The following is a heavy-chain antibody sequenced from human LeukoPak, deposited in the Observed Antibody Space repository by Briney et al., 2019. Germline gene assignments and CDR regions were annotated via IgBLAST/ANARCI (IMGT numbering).Heavy chain of an antibody. Sequence: GGSLGLSCAASGFTFSNYWMTWVRQAPGKGPEWVANIKHDGSERNYVDSVKGRFTIARDNSKNSLYLQMTSLRGEDTAVYYCASRAGKPGNTPWCFDYWGQGALVTVSS. CDR2: IKHDGSER. J-gene: IGHJ4*02. D-gene: IGHD1-7*01. V-gene: IGHV3-7*01. CDR1: GFTFSNYW. CDR3: ASRAGKPGNTPWCFDY.